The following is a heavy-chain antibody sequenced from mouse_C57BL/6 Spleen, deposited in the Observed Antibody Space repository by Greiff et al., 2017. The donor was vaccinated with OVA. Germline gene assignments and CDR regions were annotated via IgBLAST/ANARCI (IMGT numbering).Heavy chain of an antibody. CDR2: ISYDGSN. CDR1: GYSITSGYY. V-gene: IGHV3-6*01. D-gene: IGHD2-3*01. Sequence: EVQLMESGPGLVKPSQSLSLTCSVTGYSITSGYYWNWIRQFPGNKLEWMGYISYDGSNNYNPSLKNRISITRDTSKNQFFLKLNYVTTEDTATEDCARDKDGYYSPWFAYWGQGTLVTVSA. J-gene: IGHJ3*01. CDR3: ARDKDGYYSPWFAY.